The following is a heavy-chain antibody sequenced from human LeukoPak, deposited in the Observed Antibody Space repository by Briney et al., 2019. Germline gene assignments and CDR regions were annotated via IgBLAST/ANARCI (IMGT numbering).Heavy chain of an antibody. CDR2: IYYSGST. CDR1: GGSISSYY. D-gene: IGHD3-9*01. Sequence: SETLSLTCTVPGGSISSYYWSWIRQPPGKGLEWIGYIYYSGSTNYNPSLKSRVTISVDTSKNQFSLKLSSVTAADTAVYYCARRSRKEMGLRYFDWFQSPQMDAFDIWGQGTMVTVSS. V-gene: IGHV4-59*01. CDR3: ARRSRKEMGLRYFDWFQSPQMDAFDI. J-gene: IGHJ3*02.